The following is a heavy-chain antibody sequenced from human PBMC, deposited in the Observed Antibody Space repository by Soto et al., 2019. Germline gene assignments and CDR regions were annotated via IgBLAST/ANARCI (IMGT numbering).Heavy chain of an antibody. V-gene: IGHV1-69*01. J-gene: IGHJ6*02. D-gene: IGHD3-10*01. CDR3: AYGSGCYYNEYYYGMDV. CDR2: IIPIFGTA. Sequence: QVQLVQSGAEVKKPGSSVKVSCKASGGTFSSYAISWVRQAPGQGLEWMGGIIPIFGTANYAQKFQGRVTITADESTSTAYMELSSLRSEDTAVYYCAYGSGCYYNEYYYGMDVWGQGTTVTVSS. CDR1: GGTFSSYA.